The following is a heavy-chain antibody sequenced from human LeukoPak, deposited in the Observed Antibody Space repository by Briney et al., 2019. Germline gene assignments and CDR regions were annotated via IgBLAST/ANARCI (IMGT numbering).Heavy chain of an antibody. J-gene: IGHJ4*02. D-gene: IGHD5-18*01. Sequence: GGSLRLSCAASGFTFSIYDMSWVRQAPGKGLEWVSAISGSGSSTYYADSVKGHFTISRDNSKNTLFLQMNSLRVEDTAIYYCAEGGYNYNYLFDYWGQGALVTVSS. CDR2: ISGSGSST. V-gene: IGHV3-23*01. CDR1: GFTFSIYD. CDR3: AEGGYNYNYLFDY.